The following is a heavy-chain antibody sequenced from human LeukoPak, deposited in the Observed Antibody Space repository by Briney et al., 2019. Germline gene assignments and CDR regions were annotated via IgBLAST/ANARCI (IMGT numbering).Heavy chain of an antibody. V-gene: IGHV4-39*07. CDR1: GDSVSSSSYY. CDR3: ARDNCSSTSCSVRTYYDFWSGYYPDYWYFDL. J-gene: IGHJ2*01. CDR2: IYYSGTT. D-gene: IGHD3-3*01. Sequence: PSETLSLTCTVSGDSVSSSSYYWDWIRQPPGKGLEWIGNIYYSGTTHYNPSLKSRVTISVDTSKNQFSLKLRSVTAADTAVYYCARDNCSSTSCSVRTYYDFWSGYYPDYWYFDLWGRGTLVTVSS.